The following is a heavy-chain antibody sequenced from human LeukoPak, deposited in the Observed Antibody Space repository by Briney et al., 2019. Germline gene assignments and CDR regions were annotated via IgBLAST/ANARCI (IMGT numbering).Heavy chain of an antibody. D-gene: IGHD3-22*01. J-gene: IGHJ4*02. CDR1: GFTVSRNY. CDR2: IYSGGST. Sequence: GGSLRLSCAASGFTVSRNYMSWVRQAPGKGLEWVSLIYSGGSTYYADSVKGRFSISRDNSKKMLYLQMNSLRAEDTAAYYCVKTAHYDSSGYYYVPSYFDYWGQGTLVTVSS. CDR3: VKTAHYDSSGYYYVPSYFDY. V-gene: IGHV3-53*01.